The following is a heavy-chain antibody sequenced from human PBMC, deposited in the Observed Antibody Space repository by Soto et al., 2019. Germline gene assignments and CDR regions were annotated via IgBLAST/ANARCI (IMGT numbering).Heavy chain of an antibody. CDR2: ISAYNGNT. D-gene: IGHD6-19*01. CDR1: GYTFTSYC. CDR3: ARDALRQWLGTNTYYYYGMDV. Sequence: ASVKVSCKASGYTFTSYCISWVRQAPGQGLECMGWISAYNGNTNYAQKLQGRVTMTTDTSTSTAYMELRSLRSDDTAVYYCARDALRQWLGTNTYYYYGMDVWGQGTTVTVSS. J-gene: IGHJ6*02. V-gene: IGHV1-18*04.